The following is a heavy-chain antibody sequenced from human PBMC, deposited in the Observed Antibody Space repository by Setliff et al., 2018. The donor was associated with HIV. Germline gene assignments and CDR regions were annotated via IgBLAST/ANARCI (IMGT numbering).Heavy chain of an antibody. J-gene: IGHJ6*03. CDR1: GGFLNGYF. V-gene: IGHV4-59*01. CDR2: AYYDGST. Sequence: PSETLSLTCTASGGFLNGYFWTWIRQPPGRKLEWIGRAYYDGSTHYNPSLNSRAIISVDTSKNQCYLKVNSVTPADTAVYFCVRADNNGRFRHYMDVWGKGTTVTVSS. CDR3: VRADNNGRFRHYMDV. D-gene: IGHD1-1*01.